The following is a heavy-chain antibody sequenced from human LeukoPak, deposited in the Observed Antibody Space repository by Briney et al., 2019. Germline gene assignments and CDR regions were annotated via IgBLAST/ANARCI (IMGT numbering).Heavy chain of an antibody. CDR3: AREGGTYSGSYSPHTYYYYYMDV. D-gene: IGHD1-26*01. V-gene: IGHV1-2*02. J-gene: IGHJ6*03. CDR1: GYTFTSYY. CDR2: INPNSGGT. Sequence: GASVNVSCKASGYTFTSYYMHWVRQAPGQGLEWMGWINPNSGGTNYAQKFQGRVTMTRDTSISTAYMEPSRLRSDDTAVYYCAREGGTYSGSYSPHTYYYYYMDVWGKGTTVTVSS.